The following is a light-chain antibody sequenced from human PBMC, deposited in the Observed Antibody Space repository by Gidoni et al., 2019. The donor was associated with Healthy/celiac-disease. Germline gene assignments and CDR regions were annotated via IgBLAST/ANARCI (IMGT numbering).Light chain of an antibody. Sequence: SYELTQPPSVSVSPGQTASITCSGDKLGDKYACWYQQKPGQSPVLVIYQDNKRPSGIPERFSGSNSGNTATLTISGTQAMDEADDYCQAWDSSTGFGGGTKLTVL. CDR1: KLGDKY. V-gene: IGLV3-1*01. CDR2: QDN. CDR3: QAWDSSTG. J-gene: IGLJ2*01.